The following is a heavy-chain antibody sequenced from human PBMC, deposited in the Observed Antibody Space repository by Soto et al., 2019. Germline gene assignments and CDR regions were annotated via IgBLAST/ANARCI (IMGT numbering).Heavy chain of an antibody. Sequence: SETLSLTCSVSGDSISISGSYLAWIGQAPGKGLEWIGTVYHSGRTYINPSLRSRVTIYVDTAKKYFSLKVTSVTAAETAVYQCERHGVPGYCSGGSCYLDSWGQGTLFTVSS. D-gene: IGHD2-15*01. J-gene: IGHJ4*02. CDR3: ERHGVPGYCSGGSCYLDS. CDR1: GDSISISGSY. CDR2: VYHSGRT. V-gene: IGHV4-39*01.